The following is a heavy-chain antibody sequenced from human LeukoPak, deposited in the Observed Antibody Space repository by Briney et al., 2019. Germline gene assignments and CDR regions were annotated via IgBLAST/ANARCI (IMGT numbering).Heavy chain of an antibody. V-gene: IGHV3-21*01. CDR3: ARDPYSGTYGDTYYYYMDV. CDR1: GFTFSSHS. D-gene: IGHD1-26*01. Sequence: GGSLRLSCAASGFTFSSHSMNWVRQAPGKGLEWVSSISSSSISISYADSLKGRFTISRDNARNSLYLQMNSLRAEDTAVYYCARDPYSGTYGDTYYYYMDVWGKGTTVTISS. J-gene: IGHJ6*03. CDR2: ISSSSISI.